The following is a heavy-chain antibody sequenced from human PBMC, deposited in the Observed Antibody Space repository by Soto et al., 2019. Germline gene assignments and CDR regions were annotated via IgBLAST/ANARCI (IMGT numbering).Heavy chain of an antibody. CDR2: IYPSNSDT. Sequence: GESLKISCKVSGYSFNSYWIAWVRQRPGKGLEWMGIIYPSNSDTRYSPSFQGQVTISADKSISTAYLQWSSLKPSDTAMYYCARHAPDKVATTYYYYGMAVWGKGTTVTVSS. D-gene: IGHD5-12*01. J-gene: IGHJ6*04. V-gene: IGHV5-51*01. CDR3: ARHAPDKVATTYYYYGMAV. CDR1: GYSFNSYW.